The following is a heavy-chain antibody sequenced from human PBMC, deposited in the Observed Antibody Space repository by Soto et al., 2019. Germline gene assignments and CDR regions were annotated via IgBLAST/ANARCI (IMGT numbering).Heavy chain of an antibody. V-gene: IGHV3-74*01. D-gene: IGHD3-10*01. J-gene: IGHJ4*02. CDR3: TRGGATGAGIYHFDN. CDR2: INSDGTTT. CDR1: GFTFTSNW. Sequence: EVQLVESGGGLVQPGGSLRLSCAASGFTFTSNWMHWVRQAPGKGLVWVSRINSDGTTTTYADSVKGRFTISRDNAKNTLYLQVNSLGGEDTAGYYCTRGGATGAGIYHFDNWGQGTLVTVSS.